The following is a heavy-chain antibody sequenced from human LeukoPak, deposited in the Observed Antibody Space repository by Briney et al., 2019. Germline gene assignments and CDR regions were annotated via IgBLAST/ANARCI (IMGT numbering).Heavy chain of an antibody. Sequence: GGSLRLSCAASGFTFSSYWMHWVRQAPGKGLVWVSRINSDGSSTSYADSVKGRFTISRDNAKNTLYLQMNSLRAEDTAVYYCARGFYYYDSSGYSHFDYWGQGTLVTVSS. V-gene: IGHV3-74*01. D-gene: IGHD3-22*01. J-gene: IGHJ4*02. CDR2: INSDGSST. CDR3: ARGFYYYDSSGYSHFDY. CDR1: GFTFSSYW.